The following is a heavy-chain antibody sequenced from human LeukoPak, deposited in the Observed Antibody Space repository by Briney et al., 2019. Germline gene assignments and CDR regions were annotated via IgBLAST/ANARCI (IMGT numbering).Heavy chain of an antibody. V-gene: IGHV3-48*03. CDR3: ARESGLGVISPYSDF. CDR2: ISGSGTKM. Sequence: GGSLRLSCAASGFTFRTCEMIWVRQAPGKGLEWVSYISGSGTKMYYADSVKGRFTISRDNAKNSLYLQMNSLRVEDTAAYYCARESGLGVISPYSDFWGQGTLVTVSP. D-gene: IGHD2-21*01. CDR1: GFTFRTCE. J-gene: IGHJ4*02.